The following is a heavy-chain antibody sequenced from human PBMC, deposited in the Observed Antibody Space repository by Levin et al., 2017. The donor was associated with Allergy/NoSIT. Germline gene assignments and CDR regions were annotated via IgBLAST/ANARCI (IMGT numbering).Heavy chain of an antibody. CDR3: AKDRQLWS. J-gene: IGHJ5*02. CDR2: ISYDGSNK. CDR1: GFTFSSYG. V-gene: IGHV3-30*18. D-gene: IGHD5-18*01. Sequence: GESLKISCAASGFTFSSYGMHWVRQAPGKGLEWVAVISYDGSNKYYADSVKGRFTISRDNSKNTLYLQMNSLRAEDTAVYYCAKDRQLWSWGQGTLVTVSS.